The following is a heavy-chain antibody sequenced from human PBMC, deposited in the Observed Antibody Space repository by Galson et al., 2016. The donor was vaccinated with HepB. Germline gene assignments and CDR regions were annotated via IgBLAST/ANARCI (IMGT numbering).Heavy chain of an antibody. CDR1: RASLNNNY. V-gene: IGHV4-34*01. D-gene: IGHD3-22*01. Sequence: ETLSLTCVVYRASLNNNYWSWVRQPPGKGLEWLGEITHSGDINYNPSLKSRVTMSADTSSRQFSLKMTSVTAADTAMYYCATLERRPSGHYYFDSWGQGTLVTVSS. CDR3: ATLERRPSGHYYFDS. CDR2: ITHSGDI. J-gene: IGHJ4*02.